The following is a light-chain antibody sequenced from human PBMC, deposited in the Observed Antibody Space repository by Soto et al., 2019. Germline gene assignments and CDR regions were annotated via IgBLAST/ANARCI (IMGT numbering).Light chain of an antibody. CDR1: QSLSINY. CDR2: AAS. J-gene: IGKJ1*01. V-gene: IGKV3-20*01. Sequence: EIVLTQSPGTLSLSPGEGATLSCRASQSLSINYLAWYQQKPGQSPRLLIYAASSTAAGLPDRFSGSGSGTNFTLTISRVEPEDFAVYYCQQYGSSPLTFGQGTKLEVK. CDR3: QQYGSSPLT.